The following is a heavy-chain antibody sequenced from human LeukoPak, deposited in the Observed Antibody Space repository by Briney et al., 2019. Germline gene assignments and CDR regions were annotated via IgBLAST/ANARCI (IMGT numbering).Heavy chain of an antibody. J-gene: IGHJ3*02. CDR3: ARPQTTSIAVAGSDAFDI. CDR2: ISAYNGNT. D-gene: IGHD6-19*01. V-gene: IGHV1-18*01. Sequence: GASVNVSCKASGYTFTSNGISWVRQAAGQGLEWMGWISAYNGNTNYAQKLQGRVAMTTDTSTSTAYMELRSLRSDDTAVYYCARPQTTSIAVAGSDAFDIWGQGTMVTVSS. CDR1: GYTFTSNG.